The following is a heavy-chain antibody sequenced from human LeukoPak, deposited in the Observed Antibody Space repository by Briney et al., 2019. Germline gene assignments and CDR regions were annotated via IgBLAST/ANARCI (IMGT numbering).Heavy chain of an antibody. D-gene: IGHD2-2*02. CDR3: ARDGDIVVVPAAISDNWFDP. CDR2: ISAYNGNT. CDR1: GYTFTSYG. J-gene: IGHJ5*02. V-gene: IGHV1-18*01. Sequence: ASVKVSCKASGYTFTSYGISWVRQAPGQGLEWMGWISAYNGNTNHAQKLQGRVTMTTDTSTSTAYMELMSLRSDDTAVYYCARDGDIVVVPAAISDNWFDPWGQGTLVTVSS.